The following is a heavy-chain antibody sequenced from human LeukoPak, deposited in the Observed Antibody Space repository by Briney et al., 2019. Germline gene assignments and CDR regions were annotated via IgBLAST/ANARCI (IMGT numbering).Heavy chain of an antibody. V-gene: IGHV3-20*04. CDR3: ARGATYYYYIDV. CDR1: GFRFDDHG. Sequence: GGSLRLSCAASGFRFDDHGMSWVRQAPGKGLEWFSGIHWDGSSTGYADSVKGRFTISRDNAKNSLYLQMISLRAEDTALYYCARGATYYYYIDVWGKGTTVTVSS. J-gene: IGHJ6*03. CDR2: IHWDGSST.